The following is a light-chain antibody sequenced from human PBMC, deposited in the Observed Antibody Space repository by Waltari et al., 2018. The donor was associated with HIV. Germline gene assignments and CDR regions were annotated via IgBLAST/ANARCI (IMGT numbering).Light chain of an antibody. Sequence: DIQLTQVPSTLSASVGDRVTITCRASQSITTSFAWYQQKPGKAPKFLIYKASSLNSGVPSRFSGRGSGTDFTLTIDSLQSDDFATYYCQQYHDSSTFGQGTKVEI. CDR3: QQYHDSST. CDR2: KAS. CDR1: QSITTS. V-gene: IGKV1-5*03. J-gene: IGKJ1*01.